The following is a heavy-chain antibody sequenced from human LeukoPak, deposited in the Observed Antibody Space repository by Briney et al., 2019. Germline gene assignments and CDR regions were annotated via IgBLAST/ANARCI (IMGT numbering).Heavy chain of an antibody. CDR3: AKYLPRLPSPTWFGELSP. CDR1: GFTFSNYA. Sequence: GGSLRLSCAASGFTFSNYAMNWVRQAPEKGLEWVSAISGSGGTTYYADSVKGRFTISRDNSKTTLYLQMNSLRAEDTAVYYCAKYLPRLPSPTWFGELSPWGQGTLVTVSS. V-gene: IGHV3-23*01. J-gene: IGHJ5*02. CDR2: ISGSGGTT. D-gene: IGHD3-10*01.